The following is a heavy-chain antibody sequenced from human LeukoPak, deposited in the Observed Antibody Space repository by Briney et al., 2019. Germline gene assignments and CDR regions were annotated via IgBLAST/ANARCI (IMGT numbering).Heavy chain of an antibody. CDR2: FIPFFGSS. CDR3: ARDKGGVAGTFDS. J-gene: IGHJ4*02. V-gene: IGHV1-69*06. CDR1: GGTFNSHA. D-gene: IGHD6-19*01. Sequence: SMKVSCKTSGGTFNSHAINWVRQAPGQGLEWMGRFIPFFGSSSYAQKFQGRLTITADRSTGTAYIEMGSLTSEDTAIYYCARDKGGVAGTFDSWGQGTLITVSS.